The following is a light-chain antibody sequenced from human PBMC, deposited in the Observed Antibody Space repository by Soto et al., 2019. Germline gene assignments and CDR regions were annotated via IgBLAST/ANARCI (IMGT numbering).Light chain of an antibody. CDR1: SSNIGSNT. J-gene: IGLJ3*02. Sequence: QSVLTQPPSASGTPGQRVTISCSGSSSNIGSNTVTWYQQLPGTAPKLLIYSNNQRPSGVPDRFSGSKSGTSASLAISGLQSEDEADYYCAAWEDSLNAWVFGGGTKLTVL. CDR3: AAWEDSLNAWV. V-gene: IGLV1-44*01. CDR2: SNN.